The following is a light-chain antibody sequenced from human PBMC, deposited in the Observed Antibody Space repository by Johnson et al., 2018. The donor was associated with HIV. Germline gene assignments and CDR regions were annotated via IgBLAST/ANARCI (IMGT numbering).Light chain of an antibody. CDR1: SSNIGNNY. CDR3: GTWDTSLSAYV. CDR2: DNT. J-gene: IGLJ1*01. Sequence: QSLLTQPPSVSAAPGQKVTVSCSGSSSNIGNNYVSWYQQLPGTAPKLLIYDNTKRPSGIPDRFSGSKSGTSATLGITGLQTGDEADYYCGTWDTSLSAYVFGTGTKVTVL. V-gene: IGLV1-51*01.